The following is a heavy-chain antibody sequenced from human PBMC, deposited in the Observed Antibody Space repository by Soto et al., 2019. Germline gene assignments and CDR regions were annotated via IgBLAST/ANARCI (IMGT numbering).Heavy chain of an antibody. CDR1: GGTFRSYA. V-gene: IGHV1-69*06. Sequence: QVQLVQSGAEAKKPGSSVKVSCKTSGGTFRSYAISWVRQAPGQGLEWMGGIVPLFRTTNYAQKFQGRVTITADTATYTGYMELSGLRSGDTAVYYCARGGYSSTWSNLLDRSGLDVWGQGTTVTVSS. CDR2: IVPLFRTT. J-gene: IGHJ6*02. D-gene: IGHD6-13*01. CDR3: ARGGYSSTWSNLLDRSGLDV.